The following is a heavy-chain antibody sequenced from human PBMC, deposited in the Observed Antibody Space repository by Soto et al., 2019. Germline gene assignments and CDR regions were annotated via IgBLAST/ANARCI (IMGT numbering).Heavy chain of an antibody. Sequence: LRLSCAASGFTFSSYGMHWVRQAPGKGLEWVAVISYDGSNKYYADSVKGRFTISRDNSKNTLYLQMNSLRAEDTAVYYCAKGPSYYYDSSGYRFDYWGQGTLVTVSS. CDR2: ISYDGSNK. CDR3: AKGPSYYYDSSGYRFDY. J-gene: IGHJ4*02. CDR1: GFTFSSYG. D-gene: IGHD3-22*01. V-gene: IGHV3-30*18.